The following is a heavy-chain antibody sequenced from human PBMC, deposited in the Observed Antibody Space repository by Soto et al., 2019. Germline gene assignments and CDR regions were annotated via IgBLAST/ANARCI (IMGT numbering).Heavy chain of an antibody. D-gene: IGHD3-10*01. CDR3: ATSYGSGYRAFDY. J-gene: IGHJ4*02. Sequence: GASVKVSCKASGDTFSFYTNNWVRQAPGLGLEWMGRVNPILSMSNYAQKFQGRVTMTADKSTSTAYMELRSLRSEDTAFYYCATSYGSGYRAFDYWGQGALVTVSS. V-gene: IGHV1-69*02. CDR2: VNPILSMS. CDR1: GDTFSFYT.